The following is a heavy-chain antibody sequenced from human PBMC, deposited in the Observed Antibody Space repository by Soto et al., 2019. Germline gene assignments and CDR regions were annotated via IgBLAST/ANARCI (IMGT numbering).Heavy chain of an antibody. CDR3: ARTYCGGNCYFDFAY. CDR2: INAGNGNT. V-gene: IGHV1-3*01. CDR1: GYTFTSYA. Sequence: ASVKVSCKASGYTFTSYAMHWVRQAPGQRLEWMGWINAGNGNTKYSQKFQGRVTITRDTSASTAYMKLSSLRSEDTAVYYCARTYCGGNCYFDFAYWGQGTLVTVSS. J-gene: IGHJ4*02. D-gene: IGHD2-21*02.